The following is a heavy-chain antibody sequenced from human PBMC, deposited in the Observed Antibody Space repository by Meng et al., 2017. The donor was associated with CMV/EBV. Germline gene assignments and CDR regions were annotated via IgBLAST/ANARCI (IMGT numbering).Heavy chain of an antibody. CDR2: IYYSGST. CDR3: ARELEPSYGMDV. CDR1: GGSVSCGRYY. Sequence: GSLRLSCTVSGGSVSCGRYYWSWIRQPPGKGLEWIGYIYYSGSTNYNPSLKSRVTISVDTSKNQFSLKLSSVTAADTAVYYCARELEPSYGMDVWGQGTTVTVSS. V-gene: IGHV4-61*01. J-gene: IGHJ6*02. D-gene: IGHD1-1*01.